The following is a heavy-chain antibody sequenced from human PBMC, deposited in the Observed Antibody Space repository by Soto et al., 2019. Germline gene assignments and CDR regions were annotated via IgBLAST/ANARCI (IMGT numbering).Heavy chain of an antibody. CDR2: IYYSGST. CDR1: GGSVSSGSYY. CDR3: ARVYYYDSSGYHLDY. J-gene: IGHJ4*02. Sequence: SETLSLTCTVSGGSVSSGSYYWSWIRQPPGKGLEWIGYIYYSGSTNYNPSLKSRVTISVDTSKNQFSLKLSSLTAADTAVYYCARVYYYDSSGYHLDYWGQGTLVTVSS. V-gene: IGHV4-61*01. D-gene: IGHD3-22*01.